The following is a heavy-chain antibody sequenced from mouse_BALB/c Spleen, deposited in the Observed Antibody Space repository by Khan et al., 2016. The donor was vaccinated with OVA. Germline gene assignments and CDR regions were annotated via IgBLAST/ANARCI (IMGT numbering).Heavy chain of an antibody. CDR1: GYTFPSYW. J-gene: IGHJ3*01. CDR3: ARGYFGNYECVY. Sequence: QVQLQQSGAELVKPGTSVKLSCKTSGYTFPSYWIQWVKQRPGQGLGWIGQIFPGTGTTYYNENFKDKATLTVDTSSNSAYMQLTSLTSEDSAVSFCARGYFGNYECVYWGQGTLVTVSP. D-gene: IGHD2-1*01. CDR2: IFPGTGTT. V-gene: IGHV1S132*01.